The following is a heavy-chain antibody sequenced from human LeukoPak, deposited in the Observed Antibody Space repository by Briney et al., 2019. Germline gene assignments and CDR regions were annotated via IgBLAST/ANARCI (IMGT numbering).Heavy chain of an antibody. J-gene: IGHJ4*02. CDR2: INHGGST. D-gene: IGHD3-10*01. CDR3: ARGVGASRKELDY. CDR1: GGSFSGYF. V-gene: IGHV4-34*01. Sequence: SETLSLTCAVYGGSFSGYFWSWIRQSPGKGLEWLGDINHGGSTNYNPSLKSRVTLSVSTANKHFSLRLRSVTAADTAVYYCARGVGASRKELDYWGQGTLVTVSS.